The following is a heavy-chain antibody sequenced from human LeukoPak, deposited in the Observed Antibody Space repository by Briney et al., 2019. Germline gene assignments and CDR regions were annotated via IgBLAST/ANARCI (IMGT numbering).Heavy chain of an antibody. J-gene: IGHJ5*02. CDR1: GGSISSHY. CDR2: VYYSGST. V-gene: IGHV4-59*11. D-gene: IGHD3-22*01. CDR3: AKHLTNAYYDMIWFDP. Sequence: SETLSLTCSVSGGSISSHYWSWIRQPPGKGLEWIGYVYYSGSTNYNPSLKSRVTISVDTSKNQSSLKLRSVTAADTAVYYCAKHLTNAYYDMIWFDPWGQGTLVTVSS.